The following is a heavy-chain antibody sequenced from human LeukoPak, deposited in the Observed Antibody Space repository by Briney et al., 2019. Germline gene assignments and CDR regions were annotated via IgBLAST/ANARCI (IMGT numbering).Heavy chain of an antibody. CDR3: AKHRWELTNIDY. V-gene: IGHV3-23*01. D-gene: IGHD1-26*01. CDR1: GFTFSSYA. Sequence: GGSLRLSCAASGFTFSSYAMTWVRQAPGKGLEWVSGLSASGGTTYYGDSVKGRFTISRDKSKNTLYLQMNSLRAEDTAVYYCAKHRWELTNIDYWGQGTLVTVSS. J-gene: IGHJ4*02. CDR2: LSASGGTT.